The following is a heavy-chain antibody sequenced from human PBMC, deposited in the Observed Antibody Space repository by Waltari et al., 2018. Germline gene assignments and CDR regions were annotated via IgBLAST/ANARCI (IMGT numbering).Heavy chain of an antibody. V-gene: IGHV4-30-4*08. D-gene: IGHD6-13*01. Sequence: QVQLQESGPGLVKPSQTLSLTCTVSGGSISSGDYYWSWIRPPGKGLEWIGYIYYSGSTYYNPSLKSRVTIAVDTSKNQFSLKLSSVTAADTAVYYCARVWDIAAAGPIDSYDDAFDIWGQGTMVTVSS. CDR1: GGSISSGDYY. CDR2: IYYSGST. CDR3: ARVWDIAAAGPIDSYDDAFDI. J-gene: IGHJ3*02.